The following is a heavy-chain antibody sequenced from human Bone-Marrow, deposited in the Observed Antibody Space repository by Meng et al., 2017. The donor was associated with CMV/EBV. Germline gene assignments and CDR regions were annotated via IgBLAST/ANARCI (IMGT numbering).Heavy chain of an antibody. CDR2: TYYRSKWYN. J-gene: IGHJ4*02. CDR1: VDSVSSNSAA. Sequence: CALSVDSVSSNSAAWTWIRQSPSRGLEWLGRTYYRSKWYNDYAVSVKSRITINPATSKNQFSLQLNSVTPEDTAVYYCARMYSGTFDYWGQGTLVTVSS. V-gene: IGHV6-1*01. D-gene: IGHD1-26*01. CDR3: ARMYSGTFDY.